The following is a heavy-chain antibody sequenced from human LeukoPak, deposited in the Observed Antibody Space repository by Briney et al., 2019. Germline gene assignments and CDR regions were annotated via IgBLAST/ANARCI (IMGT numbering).Heavy chain of an antibody. CDR1: GFTFSSYG. Sequence: PGGSLRLSCAASGFTFSSYGMHWVRQAPDKGLEWVAVISYDGSNKYYADSVKGRFTISRDNSKNTLYLQMNSLRAEDTAVYYCAKVAVEYYYGSGSFDYWGQGTLVTVSS. J-gene: IGHJ4*02. V-gene: IGHV3-30*18. CDR2: ISYDGSNK. D-gene: IGHD3-10*01. CDR3: AKVAVEYYYGSGSFDY.